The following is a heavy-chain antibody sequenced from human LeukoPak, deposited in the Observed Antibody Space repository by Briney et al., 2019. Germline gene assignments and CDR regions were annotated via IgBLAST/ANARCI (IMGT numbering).Heavy chain of an antibody. V-gene: IGHV3-20*04. CDR3: ARDKVNDFYDLVGYDH. CDR2: INWNGDST. D-gene: IGHD3-22*01. CDR1: GFTFDDHG. J-gene: IGHJ4*02. Sequence: PGGSLRLSCAASGFTFDDHGMSWVRQAPGKGLEWVSGINWNGDSTGYGDSVKGRFTISRDNAKNSLYLQMNSLRDEDTALYFCARDKVNDFYDLVGYDHWGQGTLVTVSS.